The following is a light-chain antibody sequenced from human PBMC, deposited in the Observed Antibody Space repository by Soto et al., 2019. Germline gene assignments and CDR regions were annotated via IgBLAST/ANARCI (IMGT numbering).Light chain of an antibody. Sequence: IVMTQSPATLSVSPGESATLSCRASQSVGTNFAWYQQTPGQAPRVLIHSASTRATGIPARFSGSGSDTEFTLTISGLQSEDFAIYYCQQYNNWPPYSFGQGTKLENK. V-gene: IGKV3-15*01. CDR3: QQYNNWPPYS. J-gene: IGKJ2*01. CDR1: QSVGTN. CDR2: SAS.